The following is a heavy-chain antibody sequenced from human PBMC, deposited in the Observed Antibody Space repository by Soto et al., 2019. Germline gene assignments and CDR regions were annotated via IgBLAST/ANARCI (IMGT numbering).Heavy chain of an antibody. D-gene: IGHD6-13*01. V-gene: IGHV4-31*03. CDR1: GGCISSGGYY. CDR3: ARAGIAAAGPTHNHNWFDP. CDR2: IYYSGST. Sequence: PSETLSLTCTVSGGCISSGGYYWSWIRQHPGKGLEWIGYIYYSGSTYYNPSLKSRVTISVDTSKNQFSLKPSSVTAADTAVYYCARAGIAAAGPTHNHNWFDPWGQGTLVTVSS. J-gene: IGHJ5*02.